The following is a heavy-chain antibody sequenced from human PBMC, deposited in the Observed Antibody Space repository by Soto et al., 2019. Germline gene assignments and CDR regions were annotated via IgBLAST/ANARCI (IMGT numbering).Heavy chain of an antibody. CDR2: ISYDGSNK. CDR3: AKESREWLWLFDY. D-gene: IGHD3-3*01. V-gene: IGHV3-30*18. Sequence: QVQLVASGGGVVQPGRSLRLSCAASGFTFSSYGMHWVRQAPGKGLEWVAVISYDGSNKYYADSVKGRFTISRDNSKNTLYLQMNSLRAEDTAVYYCAKESREWLWLFDYWGQGTLVTVSS. CDR1: GFTFSSYG. J-gene: IGHJ4*02.